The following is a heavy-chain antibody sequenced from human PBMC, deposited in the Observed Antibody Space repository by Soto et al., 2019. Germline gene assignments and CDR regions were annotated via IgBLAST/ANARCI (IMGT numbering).Heavy chain of an antibody. CDR3: ARPYCSSNSCRQGWDYYYDGMDV. D-gene: IGHD2-2*01. Sequence: QVKLVQSGAEVKKPGSSVKVSCKASVCTFSSYAISWVRQAPGQGLEWMGGIIPIFGTSNYAQKFQGRFTITADESTSTADMELSSRGSEDTAVYYCARPYCSSNSCRQGWDYYYDGMDVWGQGTTVTDSS. V-gene: IGHV1-69*01. CDR2: IIPIFGTS. J-gene: IGHJ6*02. CDR1: VCTFSSYA.